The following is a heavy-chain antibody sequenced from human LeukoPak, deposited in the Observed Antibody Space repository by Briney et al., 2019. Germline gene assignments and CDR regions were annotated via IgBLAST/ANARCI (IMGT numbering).Heavy chain of an antibody. CDR3: ARGHSSPASWFDP. D-gene: IGHD6-13*01. CDR1: GGSFSGYY. V-gene: IGHV4-34*01. Sequence: SETLSLTCAVYGGSFSGYYWSWIRQPPGKGLEWIGEINHSGSTNYNPSLKSRVTISVDTSKNQFSLKLSPVTAADTAVYYCARGHSSPASWFDPWGQGTLVTVSS. J-gene: IGHJ5*02. CDR2: INHSGST.